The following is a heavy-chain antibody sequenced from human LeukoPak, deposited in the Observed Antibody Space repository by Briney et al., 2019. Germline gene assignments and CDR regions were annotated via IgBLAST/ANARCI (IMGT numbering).Heavy chain of an antibody. D-gene: IGHD4-23*01. Sequence: AGGSLRLSCAASGFTFSSFAMSWVRQAPGMGLEWVSAISGSGGSTYYADSVKGRFTISRDILKSTLYLQMDSLRAEDTAVYYCAKDSDGWYLGPFDYWGQGTLVTVSS. CDR1: GFTFSSFA. V-gene: IGHV3-23*01. CDR2: ISGSGGST. J-gene: IGHJ4*02. CDR3: AKDSDGWYLGPFDY.